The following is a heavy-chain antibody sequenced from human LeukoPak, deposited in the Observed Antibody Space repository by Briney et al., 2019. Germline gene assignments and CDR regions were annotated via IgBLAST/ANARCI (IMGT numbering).Heavy chain of an antibody. J-gene: IGHJ3*02. CDR1: GYTFTSYA. Sequence: ASVKVSCKASGYTFTSYAMNWVRQAPGQGPEWMGWINTNTGNPTYAQGFTGRFVFSLDTSVSTAYLQISSLKAEDTAVYYCAREDDDSSGYRWDHDAFDIWGQGTMVTVSS. CDR3: AREDDDSSGYRWDHDAFDI. D-gene: IGHD3-22*01. CDR2: INTNTGNP. V-gene: IGHV7-4-1*02.